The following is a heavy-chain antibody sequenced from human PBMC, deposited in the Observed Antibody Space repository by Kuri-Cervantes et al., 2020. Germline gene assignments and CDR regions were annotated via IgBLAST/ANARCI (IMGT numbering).Heavy chain of an antibody. D-gene: IGHD6-13*01. Sequence: ASVKVSCKASGYTFTSYGVSWVRQAPGQGLEWMGWISAYSGNTNYAQKLQGRVTMTTGTSTTTAYMELRSLRSDDTAVYYCARDKGGIAAAGTASGAFDIWGQGTMVTVSS. V-gene: IGHV1-18*01. J-gene: IGHJ3*02. CDR3: ARDKGGIAAAGTASGAFDI. CDR2: ISAYSGNT. CDR1: GYTFTSYG.